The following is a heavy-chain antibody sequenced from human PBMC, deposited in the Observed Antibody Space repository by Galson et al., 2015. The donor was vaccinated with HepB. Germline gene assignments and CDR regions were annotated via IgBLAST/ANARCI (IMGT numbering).Heavy chain of an antibody. CDR3: ARIYCSSNCYLDY. CDR1: GFTFNNYN. D-gene: IGHD2-2*01. Sequence: SLRLSCAASGFTFNNYNMNWVRQAPGKGLEWVSSISSSSSSISYADSVKGRFTISRDNAKNSLYLQMNSLRAEDTAVYYCARIYCSSNCYLDYWGQGTLVTVSS. J-gene: IGHJ4*02. V-gene: IGHV3-21*01. CDR2: ISSSSSSI.